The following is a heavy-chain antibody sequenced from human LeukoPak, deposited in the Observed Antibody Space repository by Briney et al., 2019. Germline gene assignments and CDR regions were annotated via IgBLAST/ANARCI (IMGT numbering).Heavy chain of an antibody. D-gene: IGHD3-22*01. CDR2: ISSSSSYI. Sequence: GGSLRLSCAASGFTFSSYSMNWVRQAPGKGLEWVSSISSSSSYIYYADSLKGRFTISRNNAKNSLYLQMNRLRAEDTAVYYCAATNYYDSSGYYYGFDYWGQGTLVTVSS. CDR3: AATNYYDSSGYYYGFDY. V-gene: IGHV3-21*01. J-gene: IGHJ4*02. CDR1: GFTFSSYS.